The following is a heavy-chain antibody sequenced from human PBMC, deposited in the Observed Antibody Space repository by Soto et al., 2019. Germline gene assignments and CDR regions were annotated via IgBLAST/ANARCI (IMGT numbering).Heavy chain of an antibody. J-gene: IGHJ5*02. D-gene: IGHD3-10*01. CDR1: GGSISSYY. Sequence: SETLSLTCTVSGGSISSYYWSWIRQPPGKGLEWIGYIYYSGSTNYNPSLKSRVTISVDTSKNQFSLKLSSVTAADTAIYYCARVNDYYASKSFDPWGQGTLVTVSS. V-gene: IGHV4-59*01. CDR2: IYYSGST. CDR3: ARVNDYYASKSFDP.